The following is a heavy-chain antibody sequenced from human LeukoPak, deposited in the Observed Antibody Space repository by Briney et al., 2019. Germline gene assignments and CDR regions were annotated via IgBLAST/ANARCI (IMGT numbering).Heavy chain of an antibody. CDR1: GGSISSYY. CDR2: IYYSGST. J-gene: IGHJ4*02. CDR3: ARVKGPLGSPHFDY. Sequence: PSETLSLTCTVSGGSISSYYWSWIRQPPGKGLEWIGYIYYSGSTNYNPSLKSRVTISVDTSKNQFSLKLSSVTAADTAVYYCARVKGPLGSPHFDYWGQGTLVTVSS. D-gene: IGHD1-14*01. V-gene: IGHV4-59*01.